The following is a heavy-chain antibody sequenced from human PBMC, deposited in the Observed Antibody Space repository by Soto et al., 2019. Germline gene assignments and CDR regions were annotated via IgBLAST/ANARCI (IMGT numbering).Heavy chain of an antibody. CDR1: GFTFSSYA. CDR2: ISYDGSNK. V-gene: IGHV3-30-3*01. J-gene: IGHJ6*02. D-gene: IGHD3-10*01. CDR3: ARLGFFGHYYGMDV. Sequence: QVQLVESGGGVVQPGRSLRLSCAASGFTFSSYAMHWVRQAPGKGLELVAVISYDGSNKYYADSVKGRFTISRDNSKNTLYLQMNSLRAEDTAVYYCARLGFFGHYYGMDVWGQGTTVTVSS.